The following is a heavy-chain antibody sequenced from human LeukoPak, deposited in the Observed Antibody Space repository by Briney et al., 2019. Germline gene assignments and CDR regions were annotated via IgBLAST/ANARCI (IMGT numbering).Heavy chain of an antibody. V-gene: IGHV1-69*04. CDR2: IIPILGIA. CDR1: GGTFSSYA. D-gene: IGHD2-15*01. CDR3: ASESRDCSGGSCYSYYSDY. Sequence: ASVKVSCKASGGTFSSYAISWVRQAPGQGIEWMGRIIPILGIANYAQKFQGRVTITADKSTSTAYMELSSLRSEDTAVYYCASESRDCSGGSCYSYYSDYWGQGTLVTVSS. J-gene: IGHJ4*02.